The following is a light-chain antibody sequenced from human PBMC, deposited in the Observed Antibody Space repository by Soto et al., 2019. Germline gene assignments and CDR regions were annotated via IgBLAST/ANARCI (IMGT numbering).Light chain of an antibody. J-gene: IGKJ1*01. CDR1: QSISSW. CDR3: QHPTWT. V-gene: IGKV1-5*01. Sequence: DIQMTQSPSTLSASVGDRVTVTCRASQSISSWLAWYQQKPGKAPKPLIYDASSLESGVPSRFSGSGSGTEFTLTISSLQPDDFATYYCQHPTWTFGQGTKVDIK. CDR2: DAS.